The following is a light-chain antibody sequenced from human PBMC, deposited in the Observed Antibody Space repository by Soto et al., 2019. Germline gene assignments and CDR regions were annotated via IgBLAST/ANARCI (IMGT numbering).Light chain of an antibody. Sequence: DIQMTQSPSSLSASVGDRVSITCQASQDISNHLNWYQHKPGKAPKILIYDASNLEKGVPSRFSGSGSGTDFTFTISSLQAEDVATYYCQQYDNLLPLTFGGGTKVEFK. CDR2: DAS. V-gene: IGKV1-33*01. CDR3: QQYDNLLPLT. CDR1: QDISNH. J-gene: IGKJ4*01.